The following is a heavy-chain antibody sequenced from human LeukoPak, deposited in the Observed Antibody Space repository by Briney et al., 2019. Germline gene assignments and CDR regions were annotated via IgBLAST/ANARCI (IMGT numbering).Heavy chain of an antibody. V-gene: IGHV1-18*01. CDR3: ARVKGLAYCGGDCYYFDY. D-gene: IGHD2-21*02. CDR2: ISAYNGNT. J-gene: IGHJ4*02. Sequence: GASVKVSCKASGYTFTSYGISWVRQAPGQGLEWMGWISAYNGNTNYAQKLQGRVTMTTDTSTSTAYMELRSLRSDDTAVYYCARVKGLAYCGGDCYYFDYWGQGTLVTVSS. CDR1: GYTFTSYG.